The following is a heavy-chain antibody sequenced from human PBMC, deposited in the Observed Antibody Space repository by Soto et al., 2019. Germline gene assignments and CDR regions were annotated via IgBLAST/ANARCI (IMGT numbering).Heavy chain of an antibody. CDR3: ARDTVGATTFDY. Sequence: QVQLVQSGAEVKKPGSSVKVSCKASGGTFSSYTINWVRQAPGQGLEWMGRIIPILGIANYAQKFQGRVTITADKSTSTAYMELRSLRSEDTAVYYCARDTVGATTFDYWGQGTLVTVSS. J-gene: IGHJ4*02. CDR2: IIPILGIA. CDR1: GGTFSSYT. D-gene: IGHD1-26*01. V-gene: IGHV1-69*08.